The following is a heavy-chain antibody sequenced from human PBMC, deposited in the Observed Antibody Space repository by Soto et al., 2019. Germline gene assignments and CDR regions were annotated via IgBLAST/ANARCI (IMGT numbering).Heavy chain of an antibody. J-gene: IGHJ4*02. Sequence: QVQLVQSGAEVKKPGASVKVSCKASGYTFTSYGISWVRQSPGHGLEWMGWIRAYNGNTNYAQQLQGRVTMTTDTSTSTAYRELRSLRSDDTAVYYCAREEWAAAGTLWCQGTLVTVSS. CDR2: IRAYNGNT. CDR1: GYTFTSYG. V-gene: IGHV1-18*01. CDR3: AREEWAAAGTL. D-gene: IGHD6-13*01.